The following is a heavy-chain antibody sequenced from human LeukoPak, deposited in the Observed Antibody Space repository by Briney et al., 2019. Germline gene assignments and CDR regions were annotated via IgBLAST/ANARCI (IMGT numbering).Heavy chain of an antibody. D-gene: IGHD3-10*01. Sequence: GGSLRLSCAASGFTFSDYYMSWIRQAPGKGLEWVSYISSSGSTIYYADSVKGRFTISRDNAKNSLYLQMNSLRAEDTAVYYCAREPSLYGSGSYERWDYYYYYGMDVWGQGTTVTVSS. CDR1: GFTFSDYY. CDR3: AREPSLYGSGSYERWDYYYYYGMDV. V-gene: IGHV3-11*01. CDR2: ISSSGSTI. J-gene: IGHJ6*02.